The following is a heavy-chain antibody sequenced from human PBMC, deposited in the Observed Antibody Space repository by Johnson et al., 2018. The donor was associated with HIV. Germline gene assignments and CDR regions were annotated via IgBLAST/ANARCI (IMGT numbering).Heavy chain of an antibody. CDR2: ISYDGSNK. CDR3: AKTYSGSNRDAFDI. J-gene: IGHJ3*02. CDR1: GFTFSSYA. V-gene: IGHV3-30*04. D-gene: IGHD1-26*01. Sequence: QVQLVESGGGVVQPGRSLRLSCAASGFTFSSYAMHWVRQAQGKGLEWVAVISYDGSNKYYADSVKGRFTISRDNSKNTLYLQMNSLRAEDTAVYYCAKTYSGSNRDAFDIWGQGTMVTVSS.